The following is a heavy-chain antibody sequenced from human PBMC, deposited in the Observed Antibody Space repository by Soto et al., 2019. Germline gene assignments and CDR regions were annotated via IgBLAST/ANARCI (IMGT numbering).Heavy chain of an antibody. CDR3: ASPYGTFWSGYYALDY. J-gene: IGHJ4*02. CDR2: ISSSSSTI. CDR1: GFTFSSYS. Sequence: GGSLRLSCAASGFTFSSYSMNWVRQAPGKGLEWVSYISSSSSTIYYADSVKGRFTISRDNAKNSLYLQMNSLRAEDTAVYYCASPYGTFWSGYYALDYWGQGTLVTVSS. V-gene: IGHV3-48*01. D-gene: IGHD3-3*01.